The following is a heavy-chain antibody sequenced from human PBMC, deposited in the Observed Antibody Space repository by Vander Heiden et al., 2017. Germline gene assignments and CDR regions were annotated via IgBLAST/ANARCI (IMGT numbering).Heavy chain of an antibody. CDR1: GFTFSTYG. J-gene: IGHJ5*02. Sequence: QVQLVESGGGVVQPGRSLRLSCAASGFTFSTYGMHGVRQTPGKGLEWVALIWYDGSYKHYADSVKGRFTISRDNSKNTLYLQMNSLRAEDTAVYYCARDAIETRGNWFDPWGQGTLVTVSS. V-gene: IGHV3-33*01. D-gene: IGHD2-2*02. CDR3: ARDAIETRGNWFDP. CDR2: IWYDGSYK.